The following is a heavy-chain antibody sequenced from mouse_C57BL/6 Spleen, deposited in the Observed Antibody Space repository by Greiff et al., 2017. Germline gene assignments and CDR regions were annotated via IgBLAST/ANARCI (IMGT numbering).Heavy chain of an antibody. CDR1: GYTFTTYP. V-gene: IGHV1-47*01. D-gene: IGHD2-4*01. CDR2: FHPYNDDT. Sequence: VQLQQSGAELVKPGASVKMSCKASGYTFTTYPIEWMKQNHGKSLEWIGNFHPYNDDTKYNEKFQGKATLTGETSSSTVYLELSRLTSDDSAVYYCALYDYDKRGYYFDYWGQGTTLTVSS. J-gene: IGHJ2*01. CDR3: ALYDYDKRGYYFDY.